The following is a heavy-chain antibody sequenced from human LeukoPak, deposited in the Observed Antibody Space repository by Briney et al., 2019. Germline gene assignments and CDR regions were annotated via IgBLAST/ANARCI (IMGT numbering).Heavy chain of an antibody. CDR3: ARENRGIITRPIDY. D-gene: IGHD3-10*01. Sequence: GGSLRLSCAASGFIFSECYTSWIRQAPGKGLEWVSYISGSRNIMYYADSVKGRFTISRDNAKNSLFLQMNSLRAEDTAVYLCARENRGIITRPIDYWGQGTLVTVSS. V-gene: IGHV3-11*04. J-gene: IGHJ4*02. CDR1: GFIFSECY. CDR2: ISGSRNIM.